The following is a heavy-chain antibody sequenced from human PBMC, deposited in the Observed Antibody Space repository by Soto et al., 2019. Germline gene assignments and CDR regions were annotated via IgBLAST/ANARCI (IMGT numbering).Heavy chain of an antibody. CDR2: ISAGGDRT. V-gene: IGHV3-23*01. J-gene: IGHJ4*02. CDR3: AKMGRDAYKPIGS. Sequence: GGSLRLSCAASGFTFSDSAMGWVRQAPGKGLEWVSSISAGGDRTYYADSVKGRFTISRDTSKNTLYLQMNSLRAEDTAMYYCAKMGRDAYKPIGSWGQGSLVTVSS. CDR1: GFTFSDSA. D-gene: IGHD3-16*01.